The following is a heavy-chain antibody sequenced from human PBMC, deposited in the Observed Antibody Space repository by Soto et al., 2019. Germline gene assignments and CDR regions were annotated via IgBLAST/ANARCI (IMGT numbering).Heavy chain of an antibody. CDR2: ISSSSSTI. V-gene: IGHV3-11*04. D-gene: IGHD3-3*01. CDR3: ARVPIYDFWSGYSGLTGEYYYYMDV. J-gene: IGHJ6*03. Sequence: PGGSLRHSCAASGFNFGDYQMSWVRQAPGKGLEWVSYISSSSSTIYYADSVKGRFTISRDNAKNSLYLQMNSLRAEDTAVYYCARVPIYDFWSGYSGLTGEYYYYMDVWGKETALTVSS. CDR1: GFNFGDYQ.